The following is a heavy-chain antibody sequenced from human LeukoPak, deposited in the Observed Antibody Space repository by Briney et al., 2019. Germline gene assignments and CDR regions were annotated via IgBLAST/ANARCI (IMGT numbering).Heavy chain of an antibody. CDR2: INPNSGGT. V-gene: IGHV1-2*02. Sequence: ASVKVSCKASGYNFLSYGITWVRQAPGQGLEWMGWINPNSGGTNYAQKFQGRVTMTRDTSISTAYMELSRLRSDDTAVYYCARELYDFWSGYYQRGDAFDIWGQGTMVTVSS. J-gene: IGHJ3*02. CDR3: ARELYDFWSGYYQRGDAFDI. D-gene: IGHD3-3*01. CDR1: GYNFLSYG.